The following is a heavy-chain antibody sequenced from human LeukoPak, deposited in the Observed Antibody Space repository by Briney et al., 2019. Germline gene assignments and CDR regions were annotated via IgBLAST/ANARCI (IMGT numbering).Heavy chain of an antibody. CDR2: IYYSGST. D-gene: IGHD6-19*01. V-gene: IGHV4-31*03. Sequence: SQTLSLTCTVSGGSISSGGYYWRWIRQHPGKGLEWIGYIYYSGSTYYNPSLKSRVTISVDTSKNQFSLKLSSVTAADTAVYYCARAGSSGWFDYWGQGTLVTVSS. CDR1: GGSISSGGYY. CDR3: ARAGSSGWFDY. J-gene: IGHJ4*02.